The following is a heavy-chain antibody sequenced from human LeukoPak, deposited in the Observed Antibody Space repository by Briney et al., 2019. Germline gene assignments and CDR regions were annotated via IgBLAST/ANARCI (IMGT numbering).Heavy chain of an antibody. V-gene: IGHV3-23*01. J-gene: IGHJ4*02. CDR1: GLSFSTYA. CDR2: ISAGGSQK. Sequence: GGSLRLAWVASGLSFSTYAMSWVRQAPGKGLEWVSVISAGGSQKKYADPVRGRFTISRDKSNHTMYLQMNSLRTEDTTVYYCANIRPSVTVDGAYPYSVFWGQRALVTVSS. D-gene: IGHD2-21*02. CDR3: ANIRPSVTVDGAYPYSVF.